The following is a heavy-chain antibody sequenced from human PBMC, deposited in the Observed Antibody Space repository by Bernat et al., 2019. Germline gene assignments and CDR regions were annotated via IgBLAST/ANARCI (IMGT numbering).Heavy chain of an antibody. V-gene: IGHV3-48*02. CDR1: GFTFSSYS. D-gene: IGHD3-10*01. CDR2: ISSSSSTI. CDR3: ASGDYYGSGSAFDY. J-gene: IGHJ4*02. Sequence: EVQLVESGGGLVKPGGSLRLSCAASGFTFSSYSMNWVRQAPGKGLEWVSYISSSSSTIYYADSVKGRFTISRDNAKNSLYLQMNSLRDEDTAVYYCASGDYYGSGSAFDYWGQGTLVTVSS.